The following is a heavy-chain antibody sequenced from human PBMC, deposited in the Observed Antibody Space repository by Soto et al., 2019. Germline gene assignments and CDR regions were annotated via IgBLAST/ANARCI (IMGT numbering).Heavy chain of an antibody. V-gene: IGHV1-18*01. Sequence: QVQLVQSGAEVKKPGASVKVSCKASGYTFTSYGISWVRQAPGQGLEWMGWISAYNGNTNYAQKLQGRVTMTTDTSTSTAYMELRSLRSDDTAVYHCAREVLRNGTSCYYCGMDVWGQGTTVTVSS. CDR1: GYTFTSYG. CDR3: AREVLRNGTSCYYCGMDV. J-gene: IGHJ6*02. D-gene: IGHD2-2*01. CDR2: ISAYNGNT.